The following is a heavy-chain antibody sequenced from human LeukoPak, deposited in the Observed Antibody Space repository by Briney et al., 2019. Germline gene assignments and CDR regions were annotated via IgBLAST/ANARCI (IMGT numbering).Heavy chain of an antibody. Sequence: SETLSLTCSVSGDSSTSYYWSWIRQPPGKGLEWIGYIYYSWSTNYNPSLKSQVSMSIDTSKRQFSLKLSSVTAADTAVYYCARQPDIGSGIDTWGQGTLVTVSS. V-gene: IGHV4-59*08. CDR2: IYYSWST. CDR3: ARQPDIGSGIDT. CDR1: GDSSTSYY. D-gene: IGHD1-26*01. J-gene: IGHJ5*02.